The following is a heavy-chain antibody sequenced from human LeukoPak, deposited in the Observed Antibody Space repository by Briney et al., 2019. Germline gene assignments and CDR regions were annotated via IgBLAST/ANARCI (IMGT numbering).Heavy chain of an antibody. CDR1: GLTFSDHH. CDR2: IYSGGST. V-gene: IGHV3-66*01. Sequence: GGSLRLSCAASGLTFSDHHMGWVRQAPGKGLEWVSVIYSGGSTYYADSVKGRFTISRDNSKNTLYLQMNSLRAEDTAVYYCARGGSGSPCDYWGQGTLVTVSS. D-gene: IGHD1-26*01. CDR3: ARGGSGSPCDY. J-gene: IGHJ4*02.